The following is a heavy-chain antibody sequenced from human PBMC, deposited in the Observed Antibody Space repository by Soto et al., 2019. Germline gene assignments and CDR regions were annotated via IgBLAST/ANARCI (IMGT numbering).Heavy chain of an antibody. CDR2: INAGNGNT. D-gene: IGHD3-9*01. Sequence: AASVKVSCKASGYTFTSYAMHWVRQAPGQRLEWMGWINAGNGNTKYSQKFQGRVTITRDTSASTAYMELSSLRSEETAVYYCATDILTGSDYYGMDVWGQGTTVTVSS. V-gene: IGHV1-3*01. CDR3: ATDILTGSDYYGMDV. J-gene: IGHJ6*02. CDR1: GYTFTSYA.